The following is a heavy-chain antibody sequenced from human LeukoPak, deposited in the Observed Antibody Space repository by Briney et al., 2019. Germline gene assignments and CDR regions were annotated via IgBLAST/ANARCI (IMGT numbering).Heavy chain of an antibody. D-gene: IGHD6-19*01. CDR1: RFTFSSYA. CDR2: ISGSGDHT. CDR3: AKHGFSSGWPQVPSDH. Sequence: GALRLSCTASRFTFSSYALSWVHQAPGKGLEWVSAISGSGDHTYYADSVKGRFTISRDNSKNTLYLQMISLRAEDTAVYYCAKHGFSSGWPQVPSDHWGQGTLVTVSS. J-gene: IGHJ4*02. V-gene: IGHV3-23*01.